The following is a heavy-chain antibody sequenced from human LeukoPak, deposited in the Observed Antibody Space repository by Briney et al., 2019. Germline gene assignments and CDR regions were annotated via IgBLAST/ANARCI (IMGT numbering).Heavy chain of an antibody. J-gene: IGHJ6*03. CDR3: ARDVRGYSYGSYYYYYYMDV. CDR1: GFTFSSYA. D-gene: IGHD5-18*01. V-gene: IGHV3-64*01. Sequence: GGSLRLSCAASGFTFSSYAVHWVRQAPGKGLEYVSAISSNGGSTYYSNSVKGRFTISRDNSKNTLYLQMGSLRAEDMAVYYCARDVRGYSYGSYYYYYYMDVWGKGTTVTVSS. CDR2: ISSNGGST.